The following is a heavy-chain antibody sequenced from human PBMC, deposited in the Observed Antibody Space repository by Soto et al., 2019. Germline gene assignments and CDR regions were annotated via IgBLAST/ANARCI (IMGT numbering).Heavy chain of an antibody. CDR2: MNPNSGNT. CDR3: RITGTTHLYYGMDV. Sequence: ASVKVCCKASGYPFTGYYMHWLRQARGQGLEWMGWMNPNSGNTGSAQKFQGRVTMTRNTSISTAYMELSSLRSEDTAVYYCRITGTTHLYYGMDVWGQGTTVTVSS. D-gene: IGHD1-7*01. J-gene: IGHJ6*02. V-gene: IGHV1-8*02. CDR1: GYPFTGYY.